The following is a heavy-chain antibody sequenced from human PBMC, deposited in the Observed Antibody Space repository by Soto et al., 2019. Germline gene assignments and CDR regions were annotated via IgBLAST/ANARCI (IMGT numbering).Heavy chain of an antibody. J-gene: IGHJ3*01. V-gene: IGHV3-33*01. CDR2: IRYDATYK. Sequence: QVQLVESGGGVVQPGRSLRLSCAASGFIFSHFGMNWVRQAPGKGLEWVAVIRYDATYKAYAESVKGRFTISRENSKNTVSLQMDSLRVEDTAVYYCARFNGDDHSGAVDVWGQGTVVTVSS. CDR1: GFIFSHFG. D-gene: IGHD4-17*01. CDR3: ARFNGDDHSGAVDV.